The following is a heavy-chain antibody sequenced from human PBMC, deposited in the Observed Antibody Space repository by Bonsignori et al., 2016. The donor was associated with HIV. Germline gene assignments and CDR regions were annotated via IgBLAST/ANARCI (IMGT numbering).Heavy chain of an antibody. CDR3: ARDEYSTGFES. J-gene: IGHJ5*01. Sequence: QVQLLESGGGVVQPGGSLRLSCAASGFTFTTYGMHWVRRAPGKGLEWVAFIRYDGSDKYYADSVKGRFIISRNNSKNTVYLQMNSLRTEDTAVYYCARDEYSTGFESWGQGTLVTV. D-gene: IGHD6-13*01. CDR2: IRYDGSDK. V-gene: IGHV3-30*02. CDR1: GFTFTTYG.